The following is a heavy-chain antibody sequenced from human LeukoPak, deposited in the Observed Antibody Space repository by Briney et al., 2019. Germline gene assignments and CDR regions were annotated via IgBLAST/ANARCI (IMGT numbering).Heavy chain of an antibody. Sequence: ASVKVSCKASGYTFTSYGISWVRQAPRQGLEWMGWISAYNGNTNYAQKLQGRVTMTTDTSTSTAYMELRSLRSDDTAVYYCARDHPRLRGRSGIDYWGQGTLVTVSS. D-gene: IGHD4-17*01. V-gene: IGHV1-18*01. CDR1: GYTFTSYG. CDR3: ARDHPRLRGRSGIDY. J-gene: IGHJ4*02. CDR2: ISAYNGNT.